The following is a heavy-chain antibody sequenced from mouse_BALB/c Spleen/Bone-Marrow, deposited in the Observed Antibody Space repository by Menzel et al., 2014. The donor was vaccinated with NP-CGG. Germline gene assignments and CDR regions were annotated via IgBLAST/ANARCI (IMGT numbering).Heavy chain of an antibody. V-gene: IGHV5-12-2*01. Sequence: EVQGVESGGGLVQPGGSLKLSCAASGFTFSSDSMSWVRPTPEKRLEWVAYISNGGGSTYYPDTVKGRFTISRDNAKNTLYLQMSTLKSEDTAMYFCARHGLYYGSSSFANWGQGTLVTVSA. J-gene: IGHJ3*01. D-gene: IGHD1-1*01. CDR3: ARHGLYYGSSSFAN. CDR2: ISNGGGST. CDR1: GFTFSSDS.